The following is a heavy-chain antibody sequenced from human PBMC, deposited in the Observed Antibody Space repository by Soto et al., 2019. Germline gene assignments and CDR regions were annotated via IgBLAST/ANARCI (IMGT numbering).Heavy chain of an antibody. CDR3: AREATVTDTPIDY. Sequence: SETLSLTCAVYGGSFSGYYWSWIRQPPGKGLEWIGEINHSGSTNYNPSLKSRVTISVDTSKNQFSLKLSSVTAADTAVYYCAREATVTDTPIDYWGQGTLVTVS. CDR2: INHSGST. J-gene: IGHJ4*02. V-gene: IGHV4-34*01. D-gene: IGHD4-17*01. CDR1: GGSFSGYY.